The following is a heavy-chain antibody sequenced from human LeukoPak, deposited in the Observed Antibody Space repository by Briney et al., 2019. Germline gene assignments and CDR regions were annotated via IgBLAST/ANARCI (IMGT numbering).Heavy chain of an antibody. Sequence: GESLKISCKGSGYSFSTYWIGGVRQMPGIGLEWMGIIFPSDSDTIYSPSFRGQVSSSADKATGTAYLQWSSLKASDTAMYHCARSRSNVGDYFDYWGQGTVVSVSS. CDR3: ARSRSNVGDYFDY. CDR2: IFPSDSDT. D-gene: IGHD3-10*01. V-gene: IGHV5-51*01. CDR1: GYSFSTYW. J-gene: IGHJ4*02.